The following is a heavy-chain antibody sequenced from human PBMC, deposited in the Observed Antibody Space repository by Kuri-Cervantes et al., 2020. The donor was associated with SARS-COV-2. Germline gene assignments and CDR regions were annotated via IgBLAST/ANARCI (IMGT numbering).Heavy chain of an antibody. CDR3: AYSIAATASCFGS. CDR2: IYYSGST. Sequence: SETLTLTCTVSGGSISSYYCSWIRKPPGKGLEWIGNIYYSGSTNYNPSLKSRVTISVDTYKNQFSLKVRSVTAADTAVYYCAYSIAATASCFGSWGQGTLVTVSS. CDR1: GGSISSYY. J-gene: IGHJ5*01. V-gene: IGHV4-59*01. D-gene: IGHD6-13*01.